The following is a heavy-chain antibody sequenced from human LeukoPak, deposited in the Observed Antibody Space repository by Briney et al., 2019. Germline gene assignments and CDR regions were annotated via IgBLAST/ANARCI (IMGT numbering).Heavy chain of an antibody. CDR3: ARGYGGSAPNDY. CDR1: GGTFSSYA. J-gene: IGHJ4*02. V-gene: IGHV1-69*05. D-gene: IGHD4-23*01. Sequence: GASVKVSCKASGGTFSSYAISWVRQAPGQGLEWMGGIIPIFGTANYAQKLQGRVTITTDESTSTAYMELSSLRSEDTAVSYCARGYGGSAPNDYWGQGTLVTVSS. CDR2: IIPIFGTA.